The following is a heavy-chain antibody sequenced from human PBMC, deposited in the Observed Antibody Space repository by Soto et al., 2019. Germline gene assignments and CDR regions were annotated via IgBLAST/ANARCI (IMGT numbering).Heavy chain of an antibody. V-gene: IGHV3-53*01. D-gene: IGHD4-17*01. Sequence: EVQLVESGGGLIQPGGSLRLSCAASGFTVSSNYMSWVRQAPGKGLEWVSVIYSGGSTYYADSVKGRFTISRDNSKNTLYLQMNSLRAEDTAVYYCATEVKNHYGDYGRMAGGVDYWGQGTLVTVSS. CDR1: GFTVSSNY. J-gene: IGHJ4*02. CDR2: IYSGGST. CDR3: ATEVKNHYGDYGRMAGGVDY.